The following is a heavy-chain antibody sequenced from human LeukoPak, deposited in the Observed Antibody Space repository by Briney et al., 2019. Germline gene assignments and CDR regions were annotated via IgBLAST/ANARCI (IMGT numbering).Heavy chain of an antibody. V-gene: IGHV4-34*01. CDR2: INHSGST. J-gene: IGHJ4*02. Sequence: SETLSLTCAVYGGSFSGYYWSWIRQPPGKGLEWIGEINHSGSTNYNPSLKSRVTISVDTSKNQFSLKLSSVTAAGTAVYYCARAHYYGSGSHDYWGQGTLVTVSS. D-gene: IGHD3-10*01. CDR3: ARAHYYGSGSHDY. CDR1: GGSFSGYY.